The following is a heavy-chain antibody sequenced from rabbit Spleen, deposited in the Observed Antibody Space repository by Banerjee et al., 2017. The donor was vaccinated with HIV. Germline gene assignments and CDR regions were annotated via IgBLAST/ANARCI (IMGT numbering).Heavy chain of an antibody. CDR3: ARDTGSSFSSYGMDL. V-gene: IGHV1S45*01. Sequence: EESGGDLVKPEGSLTLTCTASGFSFSSIQWICWVRQTPGKGLEWIACIYAGSNGGTYYASWAKGRFTISKTSSTTVTLQMTSLTAADTATYFCARDTGSSFSSYGMDLWGQGTLVTVS. J-gene: IGHJ6*01. CDR1: GFSFSSIQW. CDR2: IYAGSNGGT. D-gene: IGHD8-1*01.